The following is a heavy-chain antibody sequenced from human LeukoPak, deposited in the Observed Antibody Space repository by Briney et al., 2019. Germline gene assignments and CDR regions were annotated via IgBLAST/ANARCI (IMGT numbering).Heavy chain of an antibody. CDR3: AREPPFCGGDCRSLSDY. CDR2: ITGSGFTT. J-gene: IGHJ4*02. CDR1: GFTFSTYA. Sequence: GGSLRLSCAASGFTFSTYALNWVRQAPGKGLEWVSVITGSGFTTYYADSVKGRFTISRDNSKNTLYLQVNSLRAEDTAVYYCAREPPFCGGDCRSLSDYWGQGVLVTVSS. D-gene: IGHD2-21*02. V-gene: IGHV3-23*01.